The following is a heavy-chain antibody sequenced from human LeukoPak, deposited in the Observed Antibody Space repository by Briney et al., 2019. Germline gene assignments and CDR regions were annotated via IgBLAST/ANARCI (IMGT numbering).Heavy chain of an antibody. D-gene: IGHD3-22*01. CDR3: ARHYDSSGHTFDY. J-gene: IGHJ4*02. V-gene: IGHV1-2*02. CDR2: INPNSGGT. Sequence: ASVKVSCKAPGYTFTGYYMHWVRQAPGQGLEWMGWINPNSGGTNYAQKFQGRVTISVDTSKNQFSLKLSSVTAADTAVHYCARHYDSSGHTFDYWGQGTLVTVSS. CDR1: GYTFTGYY.